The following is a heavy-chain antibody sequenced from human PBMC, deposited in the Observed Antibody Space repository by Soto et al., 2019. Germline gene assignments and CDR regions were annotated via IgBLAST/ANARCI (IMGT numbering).Heavy chain of an antibody. J-gene: IGHJ1*01. D-gene: IGHD2-15*01. Sequence: EVQLLESGGGLVQAGGSLRLSCAPSGFTFRNFAMSWVRQAPGKGLAWLSTISSGGGTTCSVDSVKGRFTISRDNAKNTLYLKMRNLRVDDTAVYYCANLGYCSGSTCPLKQWGRGTLVTVSS. CDR1: GFTFRNFA. V-gene: IGHV3-23*01. CDR3: ANLGYCSGSTCPLKQ. CDR2: ISSGGGTT.